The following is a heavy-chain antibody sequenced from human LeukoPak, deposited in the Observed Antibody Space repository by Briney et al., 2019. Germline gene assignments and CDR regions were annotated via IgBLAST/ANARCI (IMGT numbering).Heavy chain of an antibody. CDR2: ISGSGGST. J-gene: IGHJ6*04. CDR1: GFTFSSYG. V-gene: IGHV3-23*01. CDR3: AELGITMIGGV. Sequence: PGGSLRLSCAASGFTFSSYGMSWVRQAPGKGLEWVSGISGSGGSTYYADSVKGRFTISRDNAKNSLYLQMNSLRAEDTAVYYCAELGITMIGGVWGKGTTVTISS. D-gene: IGHD3-10*02.